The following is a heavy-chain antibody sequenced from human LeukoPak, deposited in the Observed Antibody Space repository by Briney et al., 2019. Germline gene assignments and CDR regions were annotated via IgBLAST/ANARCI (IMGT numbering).Heavy chain of an antibody. D-gene: IGHD3-16*01. Sequence: PGGSLRLSCAASGFIFDDYGMSWVRQAPGKGLEWVSAINWNGGSTGYADSVKGRFTISRDNAKNSLYLQMNSLRAEDTAVYYCAKSMIGWLAIGGHDAFDIWGQGTMVTVSS. CDR2: INWNGGST. V-gene: IGHV3-20*04. CDR3: AKSMIGWLAIGGHDAFDI. J-gene: IGHJ3*02. CDR1: GFIFDDYG.